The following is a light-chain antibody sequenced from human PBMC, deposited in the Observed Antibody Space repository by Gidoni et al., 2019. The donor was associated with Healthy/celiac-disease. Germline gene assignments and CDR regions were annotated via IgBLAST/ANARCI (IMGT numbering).Light chain of an antibody. CDR1: QSISSY. Sequence: DIQMTQSPSSLSASVGDRVTITCRASQSISSYLNWYQQKPVKAHKLLIYAASSLQSGVPSRFSGSGSGTDFTLTISSLQPEDFATYYCQQSYSTPRTFGQGTKVEIK. CDR3: QQSYSTPRT. CDR2: AAS. V-gene: IGKV1-39*01. J-gene: IGKJ1*01.